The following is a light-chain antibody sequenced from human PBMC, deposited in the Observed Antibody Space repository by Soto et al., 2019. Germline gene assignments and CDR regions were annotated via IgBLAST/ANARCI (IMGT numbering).Light chain of an antibody. Sequence: DIVMTQSPDSLAVSLGERASINCKSSQSVLYNSNNRNYLAWYQQKPGQPPKLLIYWASTRESGVPDRFSGSGSGTDSTLTITSLQAGDVAVYYCQQYYSTPPTFGPGSKVDIK. CDR3: QQYYSTPPT. CDR1: QSVLYNSNNRNY. V-gene: IGKV4-1*01. J-gene: IGKJ3*01. CDR2: WAS.